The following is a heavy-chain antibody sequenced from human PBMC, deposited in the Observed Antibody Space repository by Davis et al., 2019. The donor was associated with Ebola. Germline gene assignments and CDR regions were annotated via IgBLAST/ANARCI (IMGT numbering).Heavy chain of an antibody. J-gene: IGHJ4*02. CDR1: GFTFSSYA. D-gene: IGHD3-22*01. Sequence: GGSLRLSCAASGFTFSSYAMHWVRQAPGKGLEYVSAISSNGGSTYYANSVKGRFTISRDNSKNTLHLQMGSLRAEDMAVYYCARALYYDSSGHDYWGQGTLVTVSS. V-gene: IGHV3-64*01. CDR3: ARALYYDSSGHDY. CDR2: ISSNGGST.